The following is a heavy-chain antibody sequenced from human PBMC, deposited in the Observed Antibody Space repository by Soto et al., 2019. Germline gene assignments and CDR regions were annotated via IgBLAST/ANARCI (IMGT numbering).Heavy chain of an antibody. Sequence: GESLKISCKGSGYSLTSYLINWVRQMPGKGLEWVGTIYPRDSDARYSPSFQGQVTMSADKSITTAYLQWNSLKASDTAMYYCARFGSRKTATAVHWGQGTLVTVSS. CDR1: GYSLTSYL. CDR3: ARFGSRKTATAVH. J-gene: IGHJ4*02. D-gene: IGHD2-2*01. V-gene: IGHV5-51*01. CDR2: IYPRDSDA.